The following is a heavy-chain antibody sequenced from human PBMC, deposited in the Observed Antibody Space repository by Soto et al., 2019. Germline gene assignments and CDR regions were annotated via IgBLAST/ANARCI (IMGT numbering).Heavy chain of an antibody. CDR1: GGTFSSYA. Sequence: QVQLVQSGAEVNKPGSSVKVSCKASGGTFSSYALSWVRQAPGQGLEWMGGVIPMFGTADYAQKFQGRVTVTADESTRTAYMELSSLRSEDTAVYYCASSSNCYLGMDVWGQGTTVTVSS. CDR3: ASSSNCYLGMDV. V-gene: IGHV1-69*12. D-gene: IGHD5-18*01. J-gene: IGHJ6*02. CDR2: VIPMFGTA.